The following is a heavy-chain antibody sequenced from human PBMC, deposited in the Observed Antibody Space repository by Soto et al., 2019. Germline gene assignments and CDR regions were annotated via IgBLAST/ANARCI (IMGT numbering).Heavy chain of an antibody. CDR1: GYTFTSYW. CDR2: IFSGDSNT. D-gene: IGHD3-16*02. V-gene: IGHV5-51*01. CDR3: ARHSSIMITSGGVIDLYGMDV. Sequence: PGESLKISCKGSGYTFTSYWIGWVRQMPGKGLEWMGMIFSGDSNTRYSPSFQGQVTISADKSINTAYLQWSGLKASDTAMYYCARHSSIMITSGGVIDLYGMDVWGQGTTVTVSS. J-gene: IGHJ6*02.